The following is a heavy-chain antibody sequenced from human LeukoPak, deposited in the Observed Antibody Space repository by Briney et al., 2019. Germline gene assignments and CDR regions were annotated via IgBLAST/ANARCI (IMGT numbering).Heavy chain of an antibody. CDR2: IKPKTDGVTT. V-gene: IGHV3-15*07. D-gene: IGHD2-21*01. CDR3: ITPLPYSAQ. J-gene: IGHJ4*02. CDR1: GFTFSSYS. Sequence: GGSLRLSCAASGFTFSSYSMNWVRQAPGKGLEWVGRIKPKTDGVTTEYAAPVKDRFSISRDDSKSMMYLQMNSLKTEDTAVYYCITPLPYSAQGGQGTLVTVSS.